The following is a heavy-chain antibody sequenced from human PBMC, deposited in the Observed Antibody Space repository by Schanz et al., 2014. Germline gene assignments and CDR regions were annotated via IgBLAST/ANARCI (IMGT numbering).Heavy chain of an antibody. V-gene: IGHV3-74*02. CDR3: ARANYYYDSTPKYYYGMDV. Sequence: EVQLVESGGGLVKPGGSLRLSCAASTFTFSSYWMHWVRQAPGKGLVWVSRIDRDGSRTNYADSVKGRFTISRDNSKNTLDLQMSSLRADDTAVYYCARANYYYDSTPKYYYGMDVWGQGTTVTVSS. D-gene: IGHD3-22*01. J-gene: IGHJ6*02. CDR2: IDRDGSRT. CDR1: TFTFSSYW.